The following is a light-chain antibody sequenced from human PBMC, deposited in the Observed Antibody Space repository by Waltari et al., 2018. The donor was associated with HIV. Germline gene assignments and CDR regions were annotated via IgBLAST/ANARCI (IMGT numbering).Light chain of an antibody. CDR2: EVT. J-gene: IGLJ3*02. CDR1: SSDVGHYTL. Sequence: QSALTQPASVSGSPGQSITISCAGTSSDVGHYTLVSWYQQHPGKAPNLIVFEVTNRPSGLSSRFSGSKSDNTASLTISGLQAEDEADYYCCSYTTSDTWVFGGGTKLTVL. CDR3: CSYTTSDTWV. V-gene: IGLV2-14*01.